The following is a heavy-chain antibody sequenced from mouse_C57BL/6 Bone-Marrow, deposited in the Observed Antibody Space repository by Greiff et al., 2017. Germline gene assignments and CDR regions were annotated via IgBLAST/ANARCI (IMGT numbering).Heavy chain of an antibody. V-gene: IGHV1-50*01. Sequence: VQLQQPGAELVKPGASVKLSCKASGYTFTSYWMQWVKQRPGQGLEWIGEIDPSDSYTNYNQKFKGKATLTVDTSSSTAYMQLSSLTSEDSAVYYCARRGLWFYAMDYWGQGTSVTVSS. J-gene: IGHJ4*01. CDR1: GYTFTSYW. CDR3: ARRGLWFYAMDY. D-gene: IGHD2-2*01. CDR2: IDPSDSYT.